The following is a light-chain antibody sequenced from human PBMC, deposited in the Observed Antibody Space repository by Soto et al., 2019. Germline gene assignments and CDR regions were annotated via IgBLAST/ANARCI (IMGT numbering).Light chain of an antibody. Sequence: QSVLTQPRALSWSPAQSVTISCTGTSSDVGGFNSVSWYQQHPGKAPKHMIYDVNKRPSGVPDRFSGSKSGSTASLTISGLQAEDEADYYCCSYAGSYSAAFATGPKVTV. J-gene: IGLJ1*01. CDR1: SSDVGGFNS. CDR2: DVN. V-gene: IGLV2-11*01. CDR3: CSYAGSYSAA.